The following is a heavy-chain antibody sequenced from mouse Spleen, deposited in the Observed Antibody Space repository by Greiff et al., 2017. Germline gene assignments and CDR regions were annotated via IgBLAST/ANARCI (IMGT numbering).Heavy chain of an antibody. Sequence: EVMLVESGGGLVKLGGSLKLSCAASGFTFSSYAMSWVRQTPEKRLEWVATISSGGGNTYYPDSVKGRFTISRDNAKNTLYLQMSSLKSEDTAMYYCARHYGSSYNWYFDVWGAGTTVTVSS. D-gene: IGHD1-1*01. CDR3: ARHYGSSYNWYFDV. J-gene: IGHJ1*01. CDR1: GFTFSSYA. CDR2: ISSGGGNT. V-gene: IGHV5-9*01.